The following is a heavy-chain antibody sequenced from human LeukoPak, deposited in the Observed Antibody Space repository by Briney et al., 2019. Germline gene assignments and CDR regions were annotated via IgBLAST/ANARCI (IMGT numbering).Heavy chain of an antibody. Sequence: GGSLRLSCAASGFTFNSHAITWVRQAPGKGLEWVSAISGSGGTTYYADSVKGRFTISRDNAKNSLYLQMNSLRAEDTAVYYCARDPSGSGYSDYWGQGTLVTVSS. CDR3: ARDPSGSGYSDY. V-gene: IGHV3-23*01. CDR2: ISGSGGTT. D-gene: IGHD3-3*01. J-gene: IGHJ4*02. CDR1: GFTFNSHA.